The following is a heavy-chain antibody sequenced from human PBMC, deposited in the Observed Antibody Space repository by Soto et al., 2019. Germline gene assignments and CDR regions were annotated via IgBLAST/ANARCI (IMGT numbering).Heavy chain of an antibody. CDR3: ARDGGSSWSLVRLYQRKSYGMDV. Sequence: GGSLRLSCAASGSGFSFSSYGMHWFRQVPGEGLEWVAFIAFDASNQYYADSVKGRFSISRDNSKSTLYLQMNSLRAEDTAVYYWARDGGSSWSLVRLYQRKSYGMDVWGQGTTVTVSS. J-gene: IGHJ6*02. CDR2: IAFDASNQ. D-gene: IGHD6-13*01. V-gene: IGHV3-30*03. CDR1: GSGFSFSSYG.